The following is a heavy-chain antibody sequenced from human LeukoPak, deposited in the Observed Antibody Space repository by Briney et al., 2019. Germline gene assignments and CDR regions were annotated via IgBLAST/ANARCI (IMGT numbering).Heavy chain of an antibody. Sequence: SGPTLVNPTRTLTLTCTFSGFSLSTSRVGVGWIRQPPGKALEWLALIYWDDDKRYSPSLKSRLTITKDTSKNQVVLTITNMDPVDTATYYCAHRGFSGAYCDYWGQGTLVTVSS. V-gene: IGHV2-5*02. CDR2: IYWDDDK. CDR3: AHRGFSGAYCDY. D-gene: IGHD3-10*01. J-gene: IGHJ4*02. CDR1: GFSLSTSRVG.